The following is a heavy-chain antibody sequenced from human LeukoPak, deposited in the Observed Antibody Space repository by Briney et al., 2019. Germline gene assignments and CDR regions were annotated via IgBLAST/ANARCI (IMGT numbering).Heavy chain of an antibody. CDR2: IYYSGST. CDR1: GGSISSGGYY. V-gene: IGHV4-31*03. J-gene: IGHJ4*02. CDR3: ARGSRGDTAMVTHYFDY. Sequence: SQTLSLTCTVSGGSISSGGYYWSWIRQHPGKGLEWIGYIYYSGSTYYNPSLKSRVTISVDTPKNQFSLKLSSVTAADTAVYYCARGSRGDTAMVTHYFDYWGQGTLVTVSS. D-gene: IGHD5-18*01.